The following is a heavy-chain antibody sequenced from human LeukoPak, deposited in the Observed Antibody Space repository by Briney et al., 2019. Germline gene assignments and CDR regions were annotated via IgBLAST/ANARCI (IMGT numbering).Heavy chain of an antibody. CDR2: LNRDGSNT. CDR3: ALGDIADPGTLIDF. D-gene: IGHD1-14*01. Sequence: GGSLRLSCAASGLTFSNYWMHWVRQAPGKGLVWVSGLNRDGSNTTYADSVKGRFTISRDNAKNTLFLQMNSLRADDTAVYYCALGDIADPGTLIDFWGQGTLVTVSS. CDR1: GLTFSNYW. V-gene: IGHV3-74*03. J-gene: IGHJ4*02.